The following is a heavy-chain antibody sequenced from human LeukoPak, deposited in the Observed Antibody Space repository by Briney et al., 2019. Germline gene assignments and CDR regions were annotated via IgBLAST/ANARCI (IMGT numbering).Heavy chain of an antibody. CDR2: IYYSGIT. CDR3: ARRDSSGYYVY. Sequence: SETLSLTCTVSGGSISSGDYYWSWIRQPPGKGLEWIGYIYYSGITYYNPSLKSRVTISVDTSKNQFSLKLSSVTAADTAVYYCARRDSSGYYVYWGQGALVTVSS. J-gene: IGHJ4*02. D-gene: IGHD3-22*01. V-gene: IGHV4-30-4*01. CDR1: GGSISSGDYY.